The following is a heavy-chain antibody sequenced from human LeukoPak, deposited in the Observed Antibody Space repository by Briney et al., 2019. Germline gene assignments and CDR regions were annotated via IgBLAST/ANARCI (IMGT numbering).Heavy chain of an antibody. CDR1: GGSISSGGYY. CDR2: IYYSGST. D-gene: IGHD4-17*01. Sequence: SETLSLTCTVSGGSISSGGYYWSWIRQHPGKGLEWIGYIYYSGSTYYNPSLKSRVTISVDTSKNQFSLKLSSVTAADTAVYYCARSHDYGDYVSDYWGQGTLVTVST. CDR3: ARSHDYGDYVSDY. J-gene: IGHJ4*02. V-gene: IGHV4-31*03.